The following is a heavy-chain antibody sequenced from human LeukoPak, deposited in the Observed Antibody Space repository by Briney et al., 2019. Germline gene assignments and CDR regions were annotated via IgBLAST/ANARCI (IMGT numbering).Heavy chain of an antibody. J-gene: IGHJ6*03. D-gene: IGHD6-6*01. CDR1: GASITNYC. Sequence: SETLSLTCSVSGASITNYCWSWIRQAPGKGLEWIGYIYYSGNTNTYNPSLKSRATISLYTSRKYFSLELRSVTAADTAVYYCARGPSSSSGDYYYYMDVWGKGTTVTVSS. CDR3: ARGPSSSSGDYYYYMDV. V-gene: IGHV4-59*01. CDR2: IYYSGNT.